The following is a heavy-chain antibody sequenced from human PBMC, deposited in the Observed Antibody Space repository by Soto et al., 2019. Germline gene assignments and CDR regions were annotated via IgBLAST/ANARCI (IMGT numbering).Heavy chain of an antibody. CDR2: INAGNGNT. J-gene: IGHJ4*02. D-gene: IGHD2-21*02. CDR1: GYTLTSYA. CDR3: ARGGHVVVVTAALDY. V-gene: IGHV1-3*01. Sequence: ASVKVSCKASGYTLTSYAMHWVGQAPGQRLEWMGWINAGNGNTKYSQKFQGRVTITRDTSASTAYMELSSLRSEDTAVYYCARGGHVVVVTAALDYWGQGTLVTVSS.